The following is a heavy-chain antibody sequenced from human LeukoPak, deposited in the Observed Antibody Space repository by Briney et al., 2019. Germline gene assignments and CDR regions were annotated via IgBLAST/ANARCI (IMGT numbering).Heavy chain of an antibody. CDR2: INYSGTT. J-gene: IGHJ4*02. CDR1: GASISSGGYY. V-gene: IGHV4-31*03. CDR3: ARGRWRIDY. Sequence: SGTLSLTCTVSGASISSGGYYWSWIRQHPGKGLEWIGHINYSGTTYYKPSLKSRVTISVDTSKNQFSLKLSSVTAADTAVYYCARGRWRIDYWGQGTLVTVSS. D-gene: IGHD4-23*01.